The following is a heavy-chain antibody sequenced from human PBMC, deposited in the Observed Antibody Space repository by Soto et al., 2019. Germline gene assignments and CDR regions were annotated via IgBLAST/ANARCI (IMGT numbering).Heavy chain of an antibody. CDR1: GFTFSDYY. J-gene: IGHJ4*02. V-gene: IGHV3-11*03. D-gene: IGHD6-19*01. CDR2: IGTSGSFT. Sequence: PGGSLRLSCAASGFTFSDYYMTWIRQSPGKGLEWISYIGTSGSFTNYADSVKGRFTISRDNPKNAMYLQMNSLGAEDTAVYYCARRSSGWYFDYWGQGTLVTVSS. CDR3: ARRSSGWYFDY.